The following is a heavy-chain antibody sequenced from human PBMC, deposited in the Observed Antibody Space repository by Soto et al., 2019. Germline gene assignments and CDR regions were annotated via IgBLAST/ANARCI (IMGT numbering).Heavy chain of an antibody. V-gene: IGHV3-30-3*01. D-gene: IGHD3-3*01. J-gene: IGHJ5*02. CDR2: ISYDGSNK. Sequence: PVRSLRLACAASGFTFSSYAMHYVLQAPGKGLEWVAVISYDGSNKYYADSVKGRFTISRDNSKNTLYLQMNSLRAEDTAVYYCARGLPYYDFWSGPNWFDPWGQGTLVTVS. CDR3: ARGLPYYDFWSGPNWFDP. CDR1: GFTFSSYA.